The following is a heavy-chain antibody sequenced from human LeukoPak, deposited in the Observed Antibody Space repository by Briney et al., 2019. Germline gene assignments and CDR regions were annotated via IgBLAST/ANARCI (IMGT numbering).Heavy chain of an antibody. J-gene: IGHJ6*02. D-gene: IGHD4-11*01. CDR1: GFSLRTSGMC. V-gene: IGHV2-70*17. Sequence: ESGPTLVNPTQTLTLTCTFSGFSLRTSGMCVSWIRQPPGKALEWLARIGWDDDKFYSTSLKTRLTISKDTSKNLVVLTMTNMDPADTATYYCARIKTYSIRGENAMDVWGQGTTVTVSS. CDR3: ARIKTYSIRGENAMDV. CDR2: IGWDDDK.